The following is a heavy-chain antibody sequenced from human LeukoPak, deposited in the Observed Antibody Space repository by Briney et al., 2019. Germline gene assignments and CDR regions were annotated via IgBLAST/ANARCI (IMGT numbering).Heavy chain of an antibody. CDR1: GFTSSSYS. CDR2: ISSSSSYI. J-gene: IGHJ6*03. V-gene: IGHV3-21*01. Sequence: PGGSLRLSCAASGFTSSSYSMTWVRQAPGKGLEWVSSISSSSSYIYYADSVKGRFTISRDNAKNSLYLQMNSLRAEDTAVYYCARGDNSGPDYYYYMDVWGKGTTVTISS. CDR3: ARGDNSGPDYYYYMDV. D-gene: IGHD6-19*01.